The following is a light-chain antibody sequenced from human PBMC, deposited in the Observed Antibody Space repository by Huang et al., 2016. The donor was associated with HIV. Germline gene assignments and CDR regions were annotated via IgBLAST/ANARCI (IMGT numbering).Light chain of an antibody. CDR3: QQRSNWPLT. J-gene: IGKJ4*01. Sequence: EIMLTQSPATLSLSPGERATLSCRASHSVSNYLAWYQQTPGQAPRLLIYDASNRATDIPARFSGSGSGTDFTLTITSLEPEDFAVYYCQQRSNWPLTFGGGTKVELK. CDR2: DAS. V-gene: IGKV3-11*01. CDR1: HSVSNY.